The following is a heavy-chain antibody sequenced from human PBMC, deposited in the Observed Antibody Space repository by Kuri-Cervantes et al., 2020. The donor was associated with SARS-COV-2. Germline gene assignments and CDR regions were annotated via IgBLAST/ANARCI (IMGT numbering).Heavy chain of an antibody. V-gene: IGHV4-34*01. CDR3: ARVKTIFGVAPFDY. J-gene: IGHJ4*02. D-gene: IGHD3-3*01. CDR1: GGSFSGYY. CDR2: INHSGST. Sequence: SQTLSLTCAVYGGSFSGYYWSWIRQPPGKGLEWIGEINHSGSTNYNPSLKSRVTISVDTFKNQFSLKLSSVTAADTAVYYCARVKTIFGVAPFDYWGQGTLVTVSS.